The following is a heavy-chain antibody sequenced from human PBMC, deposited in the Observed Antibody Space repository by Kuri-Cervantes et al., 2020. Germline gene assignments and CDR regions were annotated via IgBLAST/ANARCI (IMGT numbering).Heavy chain of an antibody. CDR2: IYYSGST. Sequence: SETLSLTCTVSGGXISSSSYYWGWIRQPPGKGLXWIGSIYYSGSTYYNPSLKSRVTISVDTSKNQFSLNLSSVTAADTAVYYCAXGRRYTSALFDHYYMDVWGQGTTVTVSS. V-gene: IGHV4-39*07. CDR1: GGXISSSSYY. J-gene: IGHJ6*03. D-gene: IGHD6-25*01. CDR3: AXGRRYTSALFDHYYMDV.